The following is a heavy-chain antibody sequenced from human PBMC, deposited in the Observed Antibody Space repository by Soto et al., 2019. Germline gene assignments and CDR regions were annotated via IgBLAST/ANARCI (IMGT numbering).Heavy chain of an antibody. CDR1: GFTFRSYA. V-gene: IGHV3-30-3*01. CDR2: ISYDGSNK. CDR3: ARGDREDIAVVVGARPGEYGVDV. Sequence: GGSLRLSCAASGFTFRSYAMHWVRQAPGKGLECVAVISYDGSNKFYRDSVKGRFTISRDDSKNTLYLQINSLRYEDTAVYYCARGDREDIAVVVGARPGEYGVDVWGQGTTVTVSS. D-gene: IGHD2-15*01. J-gene: IGHJ6*02.